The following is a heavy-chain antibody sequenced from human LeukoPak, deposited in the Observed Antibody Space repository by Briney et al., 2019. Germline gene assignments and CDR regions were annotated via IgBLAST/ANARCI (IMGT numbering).Heavy chain of an antibody. CDR2: ISSSGSTI. CDR1: GFTFSSYS. J-gene: IGHJ3*02. CDR3: ARGPGDYSNAFDI. Sequence: GGSLRLSCAASGFTFSSYSMNWVRQAPGKGLEWVSYISSSGSTIYYADSVKGRFTISRDNAKNSLYLQMNSLRAEDTAVYYCARGPGDYSNAFDIWGQGTMVTVSS. D-gene: IGHD2-21*02. V-gene: IGHV3-48*04.